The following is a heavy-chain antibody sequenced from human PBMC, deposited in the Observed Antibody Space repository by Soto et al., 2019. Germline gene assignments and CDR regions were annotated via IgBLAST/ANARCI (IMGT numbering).Heavy chain of an antibody. Sequence: QVQLVQSGAEVKKPGASVKVSCKASGYTFTSYGISWVRQAPGQGLEWMGWISAYNGNTNYAQKLQGRVTMTTDTSTSTAYMELRSLRSDDTAVYYCEREEAYYDFWSGYYTGLDYWGQGTLVTVSS. V-gene: IGHV1-18*01. CDR1: GYTFTSYG. CDR2: ISAYNGNT. D-gene: IGHD3-3*01. J-gene: IGHJ4*02. CDR3: EREEAYYDFWSGYYTGLDY.